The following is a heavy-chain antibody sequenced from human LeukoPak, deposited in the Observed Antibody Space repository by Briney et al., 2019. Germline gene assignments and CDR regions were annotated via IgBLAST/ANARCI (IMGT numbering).Heavy chain of an antibody. CDR1: GYRFTTDY. D-gene: IGHD6-19*01. CDR3: ARHPQVAGKPDYFDY. Sequence: GESLKISCKASGYRFTTDYIGWVRQMPGKGLEWMGIIYPDDSETNYSPSFQGQVSMSVDKSITTAYLQWSSLKASDTAMYYCARHPQVAGKPDYFDYWGQGTLVTVSS. CDR2: IYPDDSET. V-gene: IGHV5-51*01. J-gene: IGHJ4*02.